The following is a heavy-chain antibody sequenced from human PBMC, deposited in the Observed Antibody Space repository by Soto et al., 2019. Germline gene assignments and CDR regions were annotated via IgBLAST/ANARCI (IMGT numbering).Heavy chain of an antibody. CDR2: MNPNSGNT. Sequence: ASVKVSCRASGYTFTSYDINWVRQATGQGLEWMGWMNPNSGNTGYAQKFQGRVTVTRNTSISTAYMELSSLRSEDTAVYYCARYSSGWSNWFDPWGQGTLVTVS. V-gene: IGHV1-8*01. CDR1: GYTFTSYD. CDR3: ARYSSGWSNWFDP. D-gene: IGHD6-19*01. J-gene: IGHJ5*02.